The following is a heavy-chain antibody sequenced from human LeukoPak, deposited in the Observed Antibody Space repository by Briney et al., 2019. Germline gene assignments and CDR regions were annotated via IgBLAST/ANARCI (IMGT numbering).Heavy chain of an antibody. CDR1: GGSFSGYY. V-gene: IGHV4-34*01. J-gene: IGHJ4*02. CDR2: INHSGST. CDR3: ARGESGY. Sequence: KPSETLSLTCAVYGGSFSGYYWSWIRQPPGKGLEWIGEINHSGSTNYNPSLKSRVTISVDTSKNQFSLKLSSVTAADTAVYYCARGESGYWGQGTLVTVSS.